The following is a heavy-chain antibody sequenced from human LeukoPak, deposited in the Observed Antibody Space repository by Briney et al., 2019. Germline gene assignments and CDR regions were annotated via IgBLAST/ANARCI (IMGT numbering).Heavy chain of an antibody. CDR2: IIPIFGTA. J-gene: IGHJ4*02. D-gene: IGHD6-13*01. Sequence: VASVKVSCKASGGTFSSYAISWVRQAPGQGLEWMGGIIPIFGTANYAQKFQGRVTITTDESTSTAYMELSSLRSGDTAVYYCARDGDSSSWRGYYFDYWGQGTLVTVSS. CDR1: GGTFSSYA. V-gene: IGHV1-69*05. CDR3: ARDGDSSSWRGYYFDY.